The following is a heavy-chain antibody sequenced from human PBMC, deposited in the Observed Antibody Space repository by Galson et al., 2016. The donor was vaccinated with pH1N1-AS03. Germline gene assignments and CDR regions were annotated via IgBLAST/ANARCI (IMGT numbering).Heavy chain of an antibody. D-gene: IGHD3-3*01. CDR1: GGTFSSYA. J-gene: IGHJ3*02. V-gene: IGHV1-69*06. CDR3: ARDANYDFWSGHDAFDI. Sequence: SVKVSCKASGGTFSSYAISWVRQAPGQGLEWMGGIIAMFGTANYAQKVQGRVTITADKSTSTAYLDLSSLRHEDTAVYYCARDANYDFWSGHDAFDIWGQGTMVTVSS. CDR2: IIAMFGTA.